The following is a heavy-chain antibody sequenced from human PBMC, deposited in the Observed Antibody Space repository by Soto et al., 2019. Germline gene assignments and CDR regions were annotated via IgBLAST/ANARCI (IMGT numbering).Heavy chain of an antibody. V-gene: IGHV2-5*02. D-gene: IGHD3-9*01. CDR2: IYWDDDK. CDR3: ARQARYYDILTGSPRGYYFDY. Sequence: QITLKESGPTLVKPTQALTLTCTFSGFSLSTSGVGVGWIRQPPGKALEWLALIYWDDDKRYSPSLKSRLTTTKDTSKNQLVLTTTNMDPVDTATYYCARQARYYDILTGSPRGYYFDYWGQGTLVTVSS. CDR1: GFSLSTSGVG. J-gene: IGHJ4*02.